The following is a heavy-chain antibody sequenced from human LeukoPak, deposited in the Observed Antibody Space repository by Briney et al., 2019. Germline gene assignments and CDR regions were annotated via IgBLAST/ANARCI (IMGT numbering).Heavy chain of an antibody. Sequence: PGGSLRLSCAASGFTFSSYWMSWVRQAPGQGLEWMGGIIPIFGTANYAQKFQGRVTITTDESTSTAYMELSSLRSEDTAVYYCARGSSPLSLGGYFDYWGQGTLVTVSS. D-gene: IGHD3-16*01. CDR1: GFTFSSYW. CDR3: ARGSSPLSLGGYFDY. J-gene: IGHJ4*02. V-gene: IGHV1-69*05. CDR2: IIPIFGTA.